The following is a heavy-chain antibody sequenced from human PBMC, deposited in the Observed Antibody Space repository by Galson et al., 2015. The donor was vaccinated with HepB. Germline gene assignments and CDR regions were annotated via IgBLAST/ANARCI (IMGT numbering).Heavy chain of an antibody. CDR2: IWYDGSNT. CDR3: AREVQVVRSGIYYGFDL. Sequence: SLRLSCAASGFTFSSYGMHWVRQAPGKGLEWVAVIWYDGSNTYYADSVKGRFTISRDNSKNTLYLQMNSLRAEDTAVYYCAREVQVVRSGIYYGFDLWGQGTLVTVSS. V-gene: IGHV3-33*08. CDR1: GFTFSSYG. D-gene: IGHD3-22*01. J-gene: IGHJ5*02.